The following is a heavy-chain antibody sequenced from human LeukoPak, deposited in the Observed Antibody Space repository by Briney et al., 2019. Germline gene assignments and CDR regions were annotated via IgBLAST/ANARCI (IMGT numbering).Heavy chain of an antibody. CDR2: ISIGSSTI. CDR1: GFTFSSYS. D-gene: IGHD1-26*01. CDR3: ARGQRTVGSYYYMDV. J-gene: IGHJ6*03. V-gene: IGHV3-48*01. Sequence: GGSLRLSCAASGFTFSSYSMNWVRQAPGKGLEWVSYISIGSSTICYADSVKGRFTISRDNAKTSLYLQMNILRAEDTAVYYCARGQRTVGSYYYMDVWGKGTTVTVSS.